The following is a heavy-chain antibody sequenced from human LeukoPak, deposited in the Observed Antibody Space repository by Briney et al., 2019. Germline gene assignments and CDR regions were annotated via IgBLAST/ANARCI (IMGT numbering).Heavy chain of an antibody. V-gene: IGHV4-30-4*08. Sequence: KASETLSLTCTVSGGSISSGDYYWSWIRQPPGKGLEWIGYIYYSGSTYYNPSLKGRVTISVDTSKNQFSLKLSSVTAADTAVYYCARVRIFGVVIMDYWGQGTLVTVSS. CDR2: IYYSGST. CDR3: ARVRIFGVVIMDY. J-gene: IGHJ4*02. D-gene: IGHD3-3*01. CDR1: GGSISSGDYY.